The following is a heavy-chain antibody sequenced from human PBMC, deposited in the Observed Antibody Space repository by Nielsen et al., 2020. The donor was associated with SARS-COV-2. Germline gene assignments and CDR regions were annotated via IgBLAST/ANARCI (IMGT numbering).Heavy chain of an antibody. CDR1: GFTFSSSW. CDR3: TTSFGKGIFRS. CDR2: IKSKTDGGTT. V-gene: IGHV3-15*01. D-gene: IGHD3-10*01. Sequence: GESLKISCAASGFTFSSSWMSWVRQAPGKGLEWVGRIKSKTDGGTTDYAAPVKGRFTISRDDSKNTLYLQMNSLKTEDTAVYYCTTSFGKGIFRSWGQGTLVTVSS. J-gene: IGHJ5*02.